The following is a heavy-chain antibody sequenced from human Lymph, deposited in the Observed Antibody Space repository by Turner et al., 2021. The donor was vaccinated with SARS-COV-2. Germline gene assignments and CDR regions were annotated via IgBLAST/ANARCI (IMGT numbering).Heavy chain of an antibody. V-gene: IGHV3-23*01. CDR2: ISGSGGST. CDR3: AKDASFSSGDDCIDY. J-gene: IGHJ4*02. CDR1: GFTFSSYA. Sequence: EVQLFESGGGLVQPGGSLSLSCAASGFTFSSYAMSWVRQAPGKGLEWVSGISGSGGSTYYADSEKGRFTISRDNYKNTLYLQMNSMRDEDTAVYCCAKDASFSSGDDCIDYWGQGTLVTVPS. D-gene: IGHD5-12*01.